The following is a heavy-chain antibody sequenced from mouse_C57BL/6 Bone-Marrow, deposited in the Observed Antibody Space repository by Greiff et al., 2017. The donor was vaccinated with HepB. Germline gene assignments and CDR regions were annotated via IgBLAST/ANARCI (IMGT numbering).Heavy chain of an antibody. CDR2: INPYNGGT. J-gene: IGHJ2*01. V-gene: IGHV1-19*01. CDR1: GYTFTDYY. CDR3: ARDDCSPDY. Sequence: VQLKESGPVLVKPGASVKMSCKASGYTFTDYYMNWVKQSHGKSLEWIGVINPYNGGTSYKQRFKGQATLTVDKSSSTAYMELNSLTSEDSAVYYCARDDCSPDYWGQGTTLTVSS. D-gene: IGHD1-1*01.